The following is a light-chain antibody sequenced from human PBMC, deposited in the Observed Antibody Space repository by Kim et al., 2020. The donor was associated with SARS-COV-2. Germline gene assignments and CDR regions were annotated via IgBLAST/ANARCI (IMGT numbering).Light chain of an antibody. CDR3: HHRGDWPRT. V-gene: IGKV3-11*01. J-gene: IGKJ5*01. CDR2: DAS. Sequence: EIVLTQSPATLSLSPGERATLSCRASQSVSRYLAWYQHKPGQAPRLLIYDASNRATDIPGRFSGSGSGTDFTLTISSLEPEDFAVYYCHHRGDWPRTFGQGTRLEIK. CDR1: QSVSRY.